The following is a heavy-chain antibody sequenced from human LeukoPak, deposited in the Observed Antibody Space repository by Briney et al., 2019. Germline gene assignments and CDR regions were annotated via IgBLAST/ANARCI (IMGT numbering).Heavy chain of an antibody. CDR2: ISGSGGNT. J-gene: IGHJ4*02. CDR1: GFTFSSYA. CDR3: AKDGSGSYYSND. Sequence: GGSMRLSCAASGFTFSSYAMGWVRQAPGKGLAWVSAISGSGGNTYYADSVKGRFTISRDNSKNTLDLQMNSLRAEDTAVYYCAKDGSGSYYSNDWGQGTLVTVSS. V-gene: IGHV3-23*01. D-gene: IGHD3-10*01.